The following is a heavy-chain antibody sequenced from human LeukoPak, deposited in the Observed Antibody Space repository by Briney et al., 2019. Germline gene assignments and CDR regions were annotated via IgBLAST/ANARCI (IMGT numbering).Heavy chain of an antibody. CDR3: ARVYGSGSYYNGYYYYYMDV. Sequence: SETLSLTCTVSGGSISSYYWSWIRQPPGKGLEWIGYIYYSGSTNYNPSLKSRVTISVDTSKNQFSLQLSSVTAADTAVYYCARVYGSGSYYNGYYYYYMDVWGKGTTVTISS. V-gene: IGHV4-59*08. CDR1: GGSISSYY. CDR2: IYYSGST. D-gene: IGHD3-10*01. J-gene: IGHJ6*03.